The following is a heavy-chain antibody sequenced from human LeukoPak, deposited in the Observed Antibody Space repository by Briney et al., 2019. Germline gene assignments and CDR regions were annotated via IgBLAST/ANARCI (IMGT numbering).Heavy chain of an antibody. CDR2: ISSNGGST. V-gene: IGHV3-64*01. CDR1: GFTFSSYA. J-gene: IGHJ4*02. CDR3: ARGGSGGVLDY. Sequence: GSLRLSCAASGFTFSSYAMHWVRQAPGKGLEYVSAISSNGGSTYYANSVKGRFTISRDNSKNTLYLQMGSLRAEDMAVYYCARGGSGGVLDYWGQGTLVTVSS. D-gene: IGHD2-15*01.